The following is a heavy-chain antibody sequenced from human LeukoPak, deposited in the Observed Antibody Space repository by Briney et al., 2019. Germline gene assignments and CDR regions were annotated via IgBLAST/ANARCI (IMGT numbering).Heavy chain of an antibody. V-gene: IGHV3-7*01. Sequence: GGSLRLSCAASEFTFSDYWMSWVRQAPGKGPEWVANIKKDGSEEHYVDSVKGRFTVSRDNAKNSLFLQMNSLRVEDTAVHYCATYDNWVAGDVWGQGTTVSVSS. CDR3: ATYDNWVAGDV. J-gene: IGHJ6*02. CDR1: EFTFSDYW. D-gene: IGHD1-20*01. CDR2: IKKDGSEE.